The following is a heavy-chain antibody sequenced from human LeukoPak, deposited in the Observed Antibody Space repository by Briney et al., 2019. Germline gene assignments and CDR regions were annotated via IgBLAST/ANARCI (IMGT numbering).Heavy chain of an antibody. CDR1: GFTFSSYW. D-gene: IGHD5-24*01. CDR3: AREYHGYNPFDY. CDR2: INSDGSST. V-gene: IGHV3-74*01. Sequence: PGGSLRLSCAASGFTFSSYWMHWVRQAPGKGLVWVSRINSDGSSTSYADSVKGRFTISRDNAKNTLYLQMNSLRAEDTAVYYCAREYHGYNPFDYWGQGTLVTVSS. J-gene: IGHJ4*02.